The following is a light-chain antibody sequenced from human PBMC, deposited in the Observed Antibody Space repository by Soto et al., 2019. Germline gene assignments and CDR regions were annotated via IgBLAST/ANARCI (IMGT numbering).Light chain of an antibody. CDR3: SSYAGSNNVI. J-gene: IGLJ2*01. CDR1: SSDVGGNNY. CDR2: EVT. Sequence: SALTQPPSASGSPGQSVAISCTGTSSDVGGNNYVSWYQQHPGKAPKLMVYEVTKRPAGVPDRFSGSKSGNTASQTVSGLQAEDAADYYCSSYAGSNNVIFGGGTKLTVL. V-gene: IGLV2-8*01.